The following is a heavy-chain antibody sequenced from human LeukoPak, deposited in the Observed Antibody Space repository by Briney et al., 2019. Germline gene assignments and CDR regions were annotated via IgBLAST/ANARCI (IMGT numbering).Heavy chain of an antibody. D-gene: IGHD6-19*01. J-gene: IGHJ5*02. V-gene: IGHV3-23*01. CDR1: GFTFSSYA. CDR2: ISGSGGST. CDR3: AEIIAVAGTGWFDP. Sequence: GGSLRLSCAASGFTFSSYAMSWVRQAPGKGLEWVSAISGSGGSTYYADSVKGRFTISGDNSKNTLYLQMNSLRAEDTAVYYCAEIIAVAGTGWFDPWGQGTLVTVSS.